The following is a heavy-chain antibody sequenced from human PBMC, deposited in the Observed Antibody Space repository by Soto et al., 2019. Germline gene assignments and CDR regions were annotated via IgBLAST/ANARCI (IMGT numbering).Heavy chain of an antibody. CDR2: IYYSGST. J-gene: IGHJ4*02. V-gene: IGHV4-31*03. CDR1: GGSISSGGYY. CDR3: ARVSVGTLDFHY. Sequence: VQLQESGPGLVKPSETLSLTCTVSGGSISSGGYYWSWIRQHPCKGLEWIGYIYYSGSTYYNPSLKSRVTISVDTSKNQVSLKLSSVTAADTAVYSCARVSVGTLDFHYWGQGSLMTVSS. D-gene: IGHD7-27*01.